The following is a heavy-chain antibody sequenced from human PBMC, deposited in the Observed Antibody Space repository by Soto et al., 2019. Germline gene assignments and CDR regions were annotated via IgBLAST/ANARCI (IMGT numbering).Heavy chain of an antibody. V-gene: IGHV3-73*02. Sequence: EVQLVESGGGLVQPGGSLKLSCAASGVTFSGSAMHWIRQASGRGLEWVGRISSKANSYATAYAASVKGRFTISSDDSKNTAYLQMNSLKAEDTAVYYCTRVTYYYDSSGYNWGQGTLVTVSS. CDR2: ISSKANSYAT. CDR1: GVTFSGSA. D-gene: IGHD3-22*01. J-gene: IGHJ4*02. CDR3: TRVTYYYDSSGYN.